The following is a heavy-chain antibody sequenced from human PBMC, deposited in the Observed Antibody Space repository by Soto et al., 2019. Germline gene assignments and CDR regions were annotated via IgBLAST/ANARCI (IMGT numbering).Heavy chain of an antibody. D-gene: IGHD5-18*01. CDR2: IYYSGST. CDR3: ARVGLIQLWVQPYFDY. V-gene: IGHV4-31*03. J-gene: IGHJ4*02. Sequence: SETLSLTCTVSGGSISSGGYYWSWIRQHPGKGLEWIGYIYYSGSTYYNPSLKSRVTISVDTSKNQFSLKLSSVTAADTAVYYCARVGLIQLWVQPYFDYWGQGTLVTVSS. CDR1: GGSISSGGYY.